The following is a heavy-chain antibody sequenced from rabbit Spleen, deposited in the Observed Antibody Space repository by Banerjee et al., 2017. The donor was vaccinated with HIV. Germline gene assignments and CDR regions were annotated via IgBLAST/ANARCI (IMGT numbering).Heavy chain of an antibody. J-gene: IGHJ4*01. Sequence: QEQLVESGGGLVKPEGSLTLTCKASGFSFSDRDVMCWVRQAPGKGLEWIACMNTETGKGVYANWAKGRFAISKTPTTTVTLQMTSLTAADTATYFCARDLTAVIGWNFYLWGPGTLVTVS. CDR3: ARDLTAVIGWNFYL. V-gene: IGHV1S45*01. CDR1: GFSFSDRDV. D-gene: IGHD1-1*01. CDR2: MNTETGKG.